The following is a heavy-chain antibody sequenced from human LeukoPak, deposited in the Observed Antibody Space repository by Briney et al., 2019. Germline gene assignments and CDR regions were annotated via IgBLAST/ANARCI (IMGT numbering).Heavy chain of an antibody. CDR2: IKQDGSEK. Sequence: GGSLRLSCAASGFTFSSYLMSWVRQAPGKGLEWVANIKQDGSEKYYVDSVKGRFTISRDNAKNSLYLQMNSLRAEDTAVYFCARSGYSSTWYLQNFELDYWGQGTLVTVSS. J-gene: IGHJ4*02. V-gene: IGHV3-7*01. D-gene: IGHD2-2*01. CDR1: GFTFSSYL. CDR3: ARSGYSSTWYLQNFELDY.